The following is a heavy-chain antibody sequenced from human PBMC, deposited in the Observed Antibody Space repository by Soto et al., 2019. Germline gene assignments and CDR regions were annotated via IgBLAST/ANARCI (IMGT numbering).Heavy chain of an antibody. CDR1: GFTFSSYA. V-gene: IGHV3-23*01. J-gene: IGHJ4*02. D-gene: IGHD6-13*01. CDR3: SKRIAGAQGEDY. Sequence: EVQLLESGGGLVQPGGSLRLSCAASGFTFSSYAMGWVRQAPGKGLEWVSVISPTGGHTYYADSVKSRFTISRDNSKNTRYLQMNSLRAEDTAVYYCSKRIAGAQGEDYWGQGALVTVSS. CDR2: ISPTGGHT.